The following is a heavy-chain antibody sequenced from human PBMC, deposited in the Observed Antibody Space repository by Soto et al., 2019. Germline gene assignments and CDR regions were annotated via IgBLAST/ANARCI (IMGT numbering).Heavy chain of an antibody. D-gene: IGHD3-22*01. CDR3: ARHRQYYDTSGYQQRYFDY. Sequence: SETLSLTCSVSGGSISSSPYYWGWIRQPPGKGLEWLGTIYYSGTTSYNPSLKSRVIISVDTSNNQLFLKLRSVTAADAAVYYCARHRQYYDTSGYQQRYFDYWGQGTQVTVSS. CDR1: GGSISSSPYY. J-gene: IGHJ4*02. V-gene: IGHV4-39*01. CDR2: IYYSGTT.